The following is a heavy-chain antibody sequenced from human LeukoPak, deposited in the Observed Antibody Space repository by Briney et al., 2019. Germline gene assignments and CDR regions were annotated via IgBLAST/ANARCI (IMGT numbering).Heavy chain of an antibody. CDR3: ANEAASLGAFDI. V-gene: IGHV3-11*03. D-gene: IGHD6-13*01. CDR2: ISSSSSYT. Sequence: GGSLRLSCAAYGFTFSDYYRSWIRRAPGKGVEWVSYISSSSSYTNYADSVKGRFTISRDNAKNSLYLQMNSLRAEDTAVYYCANEAASLGAFDIWGQGTMVTVSS. J-gene: IGHJ3*02. CDR1: GFTFSDYY.